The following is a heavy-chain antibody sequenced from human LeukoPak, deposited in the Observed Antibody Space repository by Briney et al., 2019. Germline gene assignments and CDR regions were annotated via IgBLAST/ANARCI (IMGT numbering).Heavy chain of an antibody. Sequence: PGRSLRLSCAASGFTFSSYAMHWVRQAPGKGLEWVAVISYDGSNKYYADSVKGRFTISRDNSKNTLYLQMNSLRAEDTAVYYCASLTGTDAFDIWGQGTMVTVSS. CDR3: ASLTGTDAFDI. CDR1: GFTFSSYA. J-gene: IGHJ3*02. V-gene: IGHV3-30-3*01. CDR2: ISYDGSNK. D-gene: IGHD1-20*01.